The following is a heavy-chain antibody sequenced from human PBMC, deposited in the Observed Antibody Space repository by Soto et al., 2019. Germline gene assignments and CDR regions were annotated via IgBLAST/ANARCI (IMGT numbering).Heavy chain of an antibody. V-gene: IGHV4-34*01. Sequence: SETLSLTCAVSGGSISSGGYSWNWIRQPPGKGLEWIGEINHSGSTNYNPSLKSRVTISVDTSKNQFSLKLSSVTAADTAVYYCARAPYYYDSSGRCFDYWGQGTLVTVSS. CDR1: GGSISSGGYS. J-gene: IGHJ4*02. D-gene: IGHD3-22*01. CDR2: INHSGST. CDR3: ARAPYYYDSSGRCFDY.